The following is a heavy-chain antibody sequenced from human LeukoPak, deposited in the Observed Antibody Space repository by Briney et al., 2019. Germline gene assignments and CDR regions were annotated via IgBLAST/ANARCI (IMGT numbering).Heavy chain of an antibody. V-gene: IGHV3-21*01. J-gene: IGHJ6*03. CDR3: ARDPNDYGDTRPAAYYYYYYMDV. CDR1: GFTFSSYS. D-gene: IGHD4-17*01. Sequence: PGGSLRLSCAASGFTFSSYSMNWVRQAPGKGLEWVSSISSSSSYIYYADSVKGRFTISRDNAKNSLYLQMNSLRVEDTAVYYCARDPNDYGDTRPAAYYYYYYMDVWGKGTTVTVSS. CDR2: ISSSSSYI.